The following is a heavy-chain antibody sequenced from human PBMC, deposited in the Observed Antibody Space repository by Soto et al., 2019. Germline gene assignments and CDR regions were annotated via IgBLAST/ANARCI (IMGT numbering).Heavy chain of an antibody. D-gene: IGHD3-3*01. V-gene: IGHV4-59*01. CDR3: ARGGQYYDFWSGDYYYYGMDV. J-gene: IGHJ6*02. CDR1: GGSMSRYY. CDR2: IYYSGST. Sequence: SETLSLTCTVSGGSMSRYYWTWIRQPPGKGLEWIGNIYYSGSTNYNPSLKSRVTISVDTSKNQFSLKLSSVTAADTAVYYCARGGQYYDFWSGDYYYYGMDVWGQGTTVTVSS.